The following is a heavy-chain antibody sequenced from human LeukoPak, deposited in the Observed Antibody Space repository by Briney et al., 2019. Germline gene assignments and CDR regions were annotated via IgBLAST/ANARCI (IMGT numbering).Heavy chain of an antibody. CDR2: IIPILGIA. CDR3: ARGFYYDSSGYLDY. CDR1: GYTFTSYY. J-gene: IGHJ4*02. D-gene: IGHD3-22*01. V-gene: IGHV1-69*04. Sequence: SVTVSCKASGYTFTSYYMHWVRQAHGQGLEWMGRIIPILGIANYAQKFQGRVTITADKSTSTAYMELSSLRSEDTAVYYCARGFYYDSSGYLDYWGQGTLVTVSS.